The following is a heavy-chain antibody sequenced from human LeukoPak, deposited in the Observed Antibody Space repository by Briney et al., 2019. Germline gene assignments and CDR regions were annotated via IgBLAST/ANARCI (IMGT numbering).Heavy chain of an antibody. Sequence: SGTQSLTCAVSGGSISSSNWWSWVRQPPGKGLEWIGEIYHSGSTNYNPSLKSRVTISVDKSKTQFSLKLSSVTAADTAAHYCARDLVVPAAPDASSWFDPWGQGTLVTLSS. CDR3: ARDLVVPAAPDASSWFDP. J-gene: IGHJ5*02. CDR1: GGSISSSNW. V-gene: IGHV4-4*02. D-gene: IGHD2-2*01. CDR2: IYHSGST.